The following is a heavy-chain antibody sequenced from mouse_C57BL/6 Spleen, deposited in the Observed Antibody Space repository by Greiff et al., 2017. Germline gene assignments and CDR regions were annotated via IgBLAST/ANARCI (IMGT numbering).Heavy chain of an antibody. CDR1: GFTFSSYA. Sequence: EVHLVESGAGLVKPGGSLKLSCAASGFTFSSYAMSWVRQTPEKRLEWVAYISSGGDYIYYADTVKGRFTISRDNARNTLYLQMSSLKSEDTAMYYCTRDPITTGTPYAMDYWGQGTSVTVSS. V-gene: IGHV5-9-1*02. CDR2: ISSGGDYI. J-gene: IGHJ4*01. D-gene: IGHD1-2*01. CDR3: TRDPITTGTPYAMDY.